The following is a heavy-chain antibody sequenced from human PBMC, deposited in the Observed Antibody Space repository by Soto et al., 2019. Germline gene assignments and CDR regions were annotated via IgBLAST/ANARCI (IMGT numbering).Heavy chain of an antibody. CDR2: IYYSGTT. J-gene: IGHJ4*02. CDR3: ARTSSGRNYYFDF. V-gene: IGHV4-59*01. CDR1: GGSTTYYY. Sequence: SETLSLTCTVSGGSTTYYYWSWIRQPPGKGLEWIGYIYYSGTTEYNPSLKSRVTMSVDTSKNHFSLDLSSVTAADTAVYYCARTSSGRNYYFDFWGQGTLVTVSS. D-gene: IGHD3-22*01.